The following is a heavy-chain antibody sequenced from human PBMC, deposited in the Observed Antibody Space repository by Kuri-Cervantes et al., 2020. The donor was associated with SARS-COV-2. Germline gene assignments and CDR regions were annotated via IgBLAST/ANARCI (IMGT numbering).Heavy chain of an antibody. CDR3: ARHMAGAHDAFDI. Sequence: SETLSLTCTVSGDSVTTSTFYWGWIRQAPGKGLEWIGTIYFTGSTDFNPSLKSRVTISVDASKNQFSLNLRSVTAADTAVYYCARHMAGAHDAFDIWGQGTMVTVSS. V-gene: IGHV4-39*01. CDR1: GDSVTTSTFY. CDR2: IYFTGST. D-gene: IGHD6-19*01. J-gene: IGHJ3*02.